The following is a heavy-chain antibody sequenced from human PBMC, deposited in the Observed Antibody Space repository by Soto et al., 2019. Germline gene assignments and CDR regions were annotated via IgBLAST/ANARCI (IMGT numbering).Heavy chain of an antibody. CDR1: GGSISSGGYS. CDR2: IYHSGST. Sequence: PSETLSLTCAVSGGSISSGGYSWSWIRQPPGKGLEWIGYIYHSGSTYYNPSLKSRVTIPVDRSKNQFSLKRSSVTAADTAVYYCARGMTTVTTLDYWGQGTLVTVSS. V-gene: IGHV4-30-2*01. J-gene: IGHJ4*02. CDR3: ARGMTTVTTLDY. D-gene: IGHD4-4*01.